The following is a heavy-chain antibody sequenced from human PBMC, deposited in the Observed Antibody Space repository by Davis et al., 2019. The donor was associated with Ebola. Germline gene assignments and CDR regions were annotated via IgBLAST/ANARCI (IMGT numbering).Heavy chain of an antibody. V-gene: IGHV2-70*04. Sequence: SGPTLVKPTQTLTLTCTFSGFSLRTSAMRVSWLRQPPGRALEWLARIDWDDDKFYTTSLKTRLTISKDTSKNQVVLTMTNMDPVDTATYYCARTPVWSGLYYYYGMDVWGQGTTVTVSS. J-gene: IGHJ6*02. D-gene: IGHD3-3*01. CDR3: ARTPVWSGLYYYYGMDV. CDR1: GFSLRTSAMR. CDR2: IDWDDDK.